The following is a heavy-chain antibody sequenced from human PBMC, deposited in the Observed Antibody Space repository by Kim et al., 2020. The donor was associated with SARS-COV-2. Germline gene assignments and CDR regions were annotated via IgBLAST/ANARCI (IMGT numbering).Heavy chain of an antibody. V-gene: IGHV2-5*02. D-gene: IGHD3-16*02. CDR3: AHITFGGVIVYDAFDI. Sequence: SGPTLVKPTQTLTLTCTFSGFSLSTSGVGVGWIRQPPGKALEWLALIYWDDDKRYSPSLKSRLTITKDTSKNQVVLTMTNMDPVDTATYYCAHITFGGVIVYDAFDIWGQGTMVTVSS. CDR1: GFSLSTSGVG. J-gene: IGHJ3*02. CDR2: IYWDDDK.